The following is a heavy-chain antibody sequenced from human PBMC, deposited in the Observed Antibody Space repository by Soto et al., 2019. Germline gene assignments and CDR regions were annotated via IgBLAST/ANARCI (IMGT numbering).Heavy chain of an antibody. CDR3: ARAGGVTGGYSYGSQIKYYYYGMDV. D-gene: IGHD5-18*01. CDR1: GFNFGVFW. J-gene: IGHJ6*02. V-gene: IGHV3-7*01. Sequence: GVSLRLSCAASGFNFGVFWMGWVRQAPGKGLEWVADINQDGSEKYYVDSVKGRFTISRDNAKTSLDLQMYSLTVEDTAVYYCARAGGVTGGYSYGSQIKYYYYGMDVWGQGTTVTVSS. CDR2: INQDGSEK.